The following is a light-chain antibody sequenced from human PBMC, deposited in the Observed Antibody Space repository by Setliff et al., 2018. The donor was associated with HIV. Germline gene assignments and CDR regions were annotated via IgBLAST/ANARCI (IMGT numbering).Light chain of an antibody. CDR1: SSDVGGYNY. CDR2: DVS. V-gene: IGLV2-14*03. CDR3: SSYTAGSTLV. J-gene: IGLJ3*02. Sequence: QSALTQPASVSGSPGQSITISCTGSSSDVGGYNYVSWYQQHPGKAPKLMIYDVSQRPSGVSDRFSGSKSGITASLTISGLQPEDESDYYCSSYTAGSTLVCGGGTKVTVL.